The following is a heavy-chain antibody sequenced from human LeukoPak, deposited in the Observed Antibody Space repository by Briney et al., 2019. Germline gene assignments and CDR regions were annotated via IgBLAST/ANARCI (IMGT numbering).Heavy chain of an antibody. V-gene: IGHV3-23*01. Sequence: GSLRLSCAASGFTFSSYAMTWVRQAPGKGLEWVSGVSGSGGSTYYADSVKGRFTISRDNSKNTLSLQMSSLRAEDTAVYYCARGAVGATGDDYWGQGTLVTVSS. CDR1: GFTFSSYA. CDR2: VSGSGGST. CDR3: ARGAVGATGDDY. D-gene: IGHD1-26*01. J-gene: IGHJ4*02.